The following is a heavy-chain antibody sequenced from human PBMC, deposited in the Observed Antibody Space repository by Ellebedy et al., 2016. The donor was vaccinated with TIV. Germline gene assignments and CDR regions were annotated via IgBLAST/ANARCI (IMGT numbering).Heavy chain of an antibody. J-gene: IGHJ4*02. D-gene: IGHD2-15*01. CDR3: ARDPAEDQGLDY. CDR1: GDSVSSNTAA. V-gene: IGHV6-1*01. CDR2: TYYRSKWYN. Sequence: SQTLSLTCXISGDSVSSNTAAWHWLRQSPSRGLEWLGRTYYRSKWYNDYAVSMKGRITVNPDTSKNQFSLQLNSVTPEDTAVYYCARDPAEDQGLDYWGQGTLVTVSS.